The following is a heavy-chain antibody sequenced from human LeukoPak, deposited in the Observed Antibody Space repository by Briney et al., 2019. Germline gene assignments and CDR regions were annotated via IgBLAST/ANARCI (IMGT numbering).Heavy chain of an antibody. V-gene: IGHV3-7*01. CDR2: IKEDGSEK. CDR1: GFTFRSYW. CDR3: ARDQHGPLDY. J-gene: IGHJ4*02. Sequence: GGSLRLSCAASGFTFRSYWMSWVRQAPGKGLEWVANIKEDGSEKYYVDSVKGRFTISRDNSKNTLYLQMNSLRAEDTAVYYCARDQHGPLDYWGQGTLVTVSS. D-gene: IGHD2-8*01.